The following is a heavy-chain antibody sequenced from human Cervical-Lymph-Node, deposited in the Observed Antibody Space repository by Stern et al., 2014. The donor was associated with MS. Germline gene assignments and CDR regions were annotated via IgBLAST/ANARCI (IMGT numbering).Heavy chain of an antibody. CDR1: AFSFSDYA. CDR2: ISSSGSYI. CDR3: ASPGPHCTTTTSCYLAFEY. Sequence: EVHLVESGGGLVKPGGTLRLSCVASAFSFSDYAMNCVRQAQGKGLEWIASISSSGSYIYYGDSMEGRFTISRDNAKNSLYLHMKTLRAEDTAVYYCASPGPHCTTTTSCYLAFEYWGQGALVTVSS. J-gene: IGHJ4*02. V-gene: IGHV3-21*01. D-gene: IGHD2-2*01.